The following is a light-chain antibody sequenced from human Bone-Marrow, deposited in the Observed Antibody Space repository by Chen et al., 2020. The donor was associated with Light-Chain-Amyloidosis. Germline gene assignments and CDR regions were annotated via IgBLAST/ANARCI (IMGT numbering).Light chain of an antibody. CDR2: ENN. CDR3: STWDRSLTVWM. V-gene: IGLV1-51*02. Sequence: QSVLTQPPSVSAAPGQKVTISFSGSNANIGINYVSWYQQLPGTSPKLLIYENNQRPSEIPDRFSGSKSGTSATLGVAGLQTGDEADYYCSTWDRSLTVWMFGGGTKLNVL. CDR1: NANIGINY. J-gene: IGLJ3*02.